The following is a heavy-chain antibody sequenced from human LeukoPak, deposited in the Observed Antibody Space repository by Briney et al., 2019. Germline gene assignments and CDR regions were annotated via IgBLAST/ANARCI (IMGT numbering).Heavy chain of an antibody. D-gene: IGHD3-22*01. CDR2: INTNTGNP. CDR3: ARALSGYYDSSGNGFDP. Sequence: ASVKVSCKTSGYTFTTYAISWVRQAPGQGLEWMGWINTNTGNPTYAQGFTGRFVFSLDTSVSTTYLQISSLKAEDTAVYYCARALSGYYDSSGNGFDPWGQGTLVTVSS. CDR1: GYTFTTYA. J-gene: IGHJ5*02. V-gene: IGHV7-4-1*02.